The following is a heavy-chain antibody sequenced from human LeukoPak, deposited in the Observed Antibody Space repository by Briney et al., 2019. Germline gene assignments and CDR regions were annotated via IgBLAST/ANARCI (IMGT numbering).Heavy chain of an antibody. CDR1: GFTFSSYA. D-gene: IGHD3-3*01. V-gene: IGHV3-30*14. CDR2: ISYDGSKT. Sequence: PGGSLRLSCTASGFTFSSYAMHWVRQAPGKGLEWVAIISYDGSKTYYADSVKGRFTISRDNSKNTLYLQMNSLRAEDTAVYYCARGIFWSYYFDYWGQGTLVTVSS. J-gene: IGHJ4*02. CDR3: ARGIFWSYYFDY.